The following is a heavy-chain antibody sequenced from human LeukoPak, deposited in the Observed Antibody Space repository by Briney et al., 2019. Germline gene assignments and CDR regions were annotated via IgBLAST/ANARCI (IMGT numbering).Heavy chain of an antibody. CDR2: IKQDGSEK. CDR1: GFTFSSYW. J-gene: IGHJ4*02. D-gene: IGHD2-2*02. V-gene: IGHV3-7*01. CDR3: ARDQGCSSTSCYRGLNLFDY. Sequence: PGGSLRLSCAASGFTFSSYWMSWVRQAPGKGLEWVANIKQDGSEKYYVDSVRGRFTISRDNAKNSLYLRMNSLRAEDTAVYYCARDQGCSSTSCYRGLNLFDYWGQGTLVTVSS.